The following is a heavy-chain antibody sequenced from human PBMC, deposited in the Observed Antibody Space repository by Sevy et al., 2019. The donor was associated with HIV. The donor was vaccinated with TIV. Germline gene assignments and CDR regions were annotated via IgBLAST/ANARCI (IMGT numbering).Heavy chain of an antibody. J-gene: IGHJ4*02. Sequence: GGSLRLSCTASGFPFSSYDMNWVRQAPGQGLEWISSISSSSNFVYQADSVKGRFTISRDNSKNTIYLQMNSLRPEDTAVYYCAKDGRRGNLNPGLHWGQGTLVTVSS. CDR1: GFPFSSYD. CDR3: AKDGRRGNLNPGLH. D-gene: IGHD1-26*01. V-gene: IGHV3-21*01. CDR2: ISSSSNFV.